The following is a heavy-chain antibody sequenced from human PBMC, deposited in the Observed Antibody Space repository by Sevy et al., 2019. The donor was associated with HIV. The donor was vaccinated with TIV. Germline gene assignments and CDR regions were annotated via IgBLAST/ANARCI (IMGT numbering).Heavy chain of an antibody. CDR1: GFTFSSYS. Sequence: GGSLRLSCAASGFTFSSYSMNWVRQAPGKGLEWVSSISSSSSYIYYADSVKGRFTISRDNAKNSLYLQMNSLRAEDTAVYYCARHCGDYGDYSFDYWGQGTLVTVSS. D-gene: IGHD4-17*01. CDR2: ISSSSSYI. J-gene: IGHJ4*02. V-gene: IGHV3-21*01. CDR3: ARHCGDYGDYSFDY.